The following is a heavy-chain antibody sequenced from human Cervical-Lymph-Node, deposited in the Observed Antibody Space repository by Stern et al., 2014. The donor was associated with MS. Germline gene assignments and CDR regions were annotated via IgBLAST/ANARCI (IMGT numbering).Heavy chain of an antibody. CDR1: GFTFHTFP. D-gene: IGHD3-16*01. CDR3: ARPRLAGDPTYYFHY. V-gene: IGHV3-30-3*01. CDR2: TSYDGSNE. Sequence: QVQLVESGGGVVQPGTSLRLSCAASGFTFHTFPIHWVRQAPGKGLEWVAVTSYDGSNEYYADSVKGRFTISRDNSKNTLYLQMNSLRTEDTAVYFCARPRLAGDPTYYFHYWGQGTLVTVSS. J-gene: IGHJ4*02.